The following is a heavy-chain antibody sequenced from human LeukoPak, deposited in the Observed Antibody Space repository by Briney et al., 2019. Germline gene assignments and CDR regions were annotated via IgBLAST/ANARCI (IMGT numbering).Heavy chain of an antibody. CDR1: PVTFGTSA. D-gene: IGHD2-15*01. CDR3: ARINCSGGTCYVYFDD. Sequence: LTGGSLRLSCVGSPVTFGTSAMSWVRQAPGKGLEWVSAVSAGGTNTYYADSVEGRFTISRDNSKDTLYLHMDSLRVEDTAQYFCARINCSGGTCYVYFDDWGQGTLVTVSS. V-gene: IGHV3-23*01. J-gene: IGHJ4*02. CDR2: VSAGGTNT.